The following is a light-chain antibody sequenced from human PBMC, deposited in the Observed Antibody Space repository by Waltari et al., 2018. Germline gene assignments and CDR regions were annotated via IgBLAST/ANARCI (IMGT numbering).Light chain of an antibody. CDR2: RND. J-gene: IGLJ3*02. CDR1: SSPIGSNY. V-gene: IGLV1-47*01. CDR3: VAWDDSLSATV. Sequence: QSVLTQPPSASGTPGQRVTISCSGSSSPIGSNYVYGYQHLPGTAPKLLIYRNDQRPSGVPDRFSGSKSGTSASLAISELRSEDEADYYCVAWDDSLSATVFGGGTKLTVL.